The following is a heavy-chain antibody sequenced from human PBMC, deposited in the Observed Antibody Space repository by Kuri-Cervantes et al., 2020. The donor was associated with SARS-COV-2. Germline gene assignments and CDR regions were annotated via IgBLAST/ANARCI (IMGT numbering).Heavy chain of an antibody. J-gene: IGHJ4*02. CDR3: ARASRLNSSGYYYSDPLLYFDY. D-gene: IGHD3-22*01. CDR2: INHSGST. V-gene: IGHV4-34*01. Sequence: SEILSLTGAVYGGSFSGYYWSWIRHPPGKGLEWIGEINHSGSTNYNPSLKSRVTISVDTSKNQFPLKLSSVTAADTAVYYCARASRLNSSGYYYSDPLLYFDYWGQGTLVTVSS. CDR1: GGSFSGYY.